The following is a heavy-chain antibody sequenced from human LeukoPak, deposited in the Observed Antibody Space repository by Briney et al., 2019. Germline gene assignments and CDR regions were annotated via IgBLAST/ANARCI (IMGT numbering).Heavy chain of an antibody. Sequence: ASVKVSCKVSGSSLIEVAMHWVRQAPGKGREWVGSFDPEDGEDGETHYAQKFQGRVTMTEDASTDTAYMELTSLSSEDTALYYCAMTDRYAGRPFDYWGQGTLVTVSS. CDR1: GSSLIEVA. CDR2: FDPEDGEDGET. D-gene: IGHD3-9*01. J-gene: IGHJ4*02. V-gene: IGHV1-24*01. CDR3: AMTDRYAGRPFDY.